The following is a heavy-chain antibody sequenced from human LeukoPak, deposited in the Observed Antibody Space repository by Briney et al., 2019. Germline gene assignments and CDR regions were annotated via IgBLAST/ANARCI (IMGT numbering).Heavy chain of an antibody. CDR2: IWYDGGHN. V-gene: IGHV3-33*08. D-gene: IGHD4-23*01. CDR1: GFTFSSDR. J-gene: IGHJ4*02. CDR3: ARADYGGDLDY. Sequence: GGSLRLSCVASGFTFSSDRMSWVRQAPGKGLEWVAVIWYDGGHNFYADPVKGRFTISRDNYKNTLYLQMNSLRAEDTAVYYCARADYGGDLDYWGQGTLVTVSS.